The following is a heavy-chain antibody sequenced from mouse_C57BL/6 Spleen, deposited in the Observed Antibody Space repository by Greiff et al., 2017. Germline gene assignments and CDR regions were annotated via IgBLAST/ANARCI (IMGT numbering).Heavy chain of an antibody. J-gene: IGHJ2*01. D-gene: IGHD2-4*01. CDR2: IGPESGGI. CDR3: TRRRLPYFDY. CDR1: GYTFTDYE. Sequence: VQLQQSGAELVRPGASLTLSCTASGYTFTDYEMHWVKQTPVHGLEWIGAIGPESGGIDYTHTFKGQSILSTGNSTSTAYMQLRSLTSEDSAVYYCTRRRLPYFDYWGQGTTLTVSS. V-gene: IGHV1-15*01.